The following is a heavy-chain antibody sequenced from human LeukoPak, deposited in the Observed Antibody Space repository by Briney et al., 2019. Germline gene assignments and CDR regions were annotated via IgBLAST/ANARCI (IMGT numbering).Heavy chain of an antibody. J-gene: IGHJ4*02. CDR3: ARVRYYGSGTYFFDY. V-gene: IGHV3-53*01. CDR2: IYSDGST. CDR1: GFTFSSYA. D-gene: IGHD3-10*01. Sequence: GGSLRLSCAPSGFTFSSYAMSWVRQAPGKGLEWVAVIYSDGSTYYMDSVKGRFTISRDNSKNKLYLQMNSLRAEDTAVYFCARVRYYGSGTYFFDYWGQGTLVTVSS.